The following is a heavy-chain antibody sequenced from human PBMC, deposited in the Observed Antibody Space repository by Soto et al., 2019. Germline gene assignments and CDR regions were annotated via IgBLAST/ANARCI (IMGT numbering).Heavy chain of an antibody. CDR3: ASRGWLGDGYLDY. CDR1: GGTFSSYA. J-gene: IGHJ4*02. V-gene: IGHV1-69*12. Sequence: QVQLVQSGAEVKKPGSSVKVSCKASGGTFSSYAISWVRQAPGQGLEWMGGIIPIFGTANYAQKFQGRVTNTAGESKSKAYMEVSRLRSEDTAVYYCASRGWLGDGYLDYWGQGTLVTVSS. CDR2: IIPIFGTA. D-gene: IGHD3-10*01.